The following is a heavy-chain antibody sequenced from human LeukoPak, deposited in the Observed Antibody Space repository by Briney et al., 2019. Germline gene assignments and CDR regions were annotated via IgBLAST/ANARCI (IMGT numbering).Heavy chain of an antibody. D-gene: IGHD6-13*01. Sequence: PSETLSLTCAVYGGSFSVYYWSWIRQPPGKGLEWIGEINHSGSTNYNPSLKSRVTISVDTSKNQFSLKLSSVTAADTAVYYCAGGVEAAAADYYYYMDVWGKGTTVTVSS. J-gene: IGHJ6*03. V-gene: IGHV4-34*01. CDR1: GGSFSVYY. CDR2: INHSGST. CDR3: AGGVEAAAADYYYYMDV.